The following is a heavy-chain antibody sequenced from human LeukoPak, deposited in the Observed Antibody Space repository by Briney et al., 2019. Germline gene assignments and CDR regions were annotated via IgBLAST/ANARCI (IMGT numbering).Heavy chain of an antibody. J-gene: IGHJ4*02. CDR1: GFDFTKYA. D-gene: IGHD1-1*01. CDR3: AKANWLSNADAVW. Sequence: GGSLRLSCAASGFDFTKYAMSWVRRAPARGLEWVSSINGGGERFYADSVKGRFTLSRDDSRNTVYLQLNNLRVEDTVVYYCAKANWLSNADAVWWGQGTLVTVSS. CDR2: INGGGER. V-gene: IGHV3-23*01.